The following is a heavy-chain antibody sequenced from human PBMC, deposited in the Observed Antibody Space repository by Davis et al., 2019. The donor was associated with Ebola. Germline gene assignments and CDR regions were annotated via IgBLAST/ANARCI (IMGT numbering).Heavy chain of an antibody. V-gene: IGHV4-59*01. J-gene: IGHJ3*02. CDR3: ATARKYAFDI. Sequence: SETLSLTCTVSGGSISSYYRSWTRQPPGKGLAWIGYDYYRGSTNYNPSLKSRVNISVDTSKNQFSLKLSSVTAADTAVYYCATARKYAFDIWGQGTMVTVSS. CDR1: GGSISSYY. D-gene: IGHD1-14*01. CDR2: DYYRGST.